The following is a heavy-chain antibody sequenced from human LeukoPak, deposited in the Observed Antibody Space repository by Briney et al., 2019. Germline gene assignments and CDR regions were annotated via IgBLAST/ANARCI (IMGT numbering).Heavy chain of an antibody. Sequence: PGGSLRLSCAASGFTFSSYSMNWVRQAPGKGLEWVSSISSSSSYIYYADSVKGRFTISRDNAKNSLYLQMNSLRAEDTAVYYCARDDGDDSSGYYSHAFDIWGQGTMVTVSS. D-gene: IGHD3-22*01. CDR3: ARDDGDDSSGYYSHAFDI. CDR2: ISSSSSYI. CDR1: GFTFSSYS. V-gene: IGHV3-21*01. J-gene: IGHJ3*02.